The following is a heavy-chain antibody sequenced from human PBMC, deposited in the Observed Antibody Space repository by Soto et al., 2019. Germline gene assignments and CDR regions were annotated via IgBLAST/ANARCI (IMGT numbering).Heavy chain of an antibody. Sequence: QVQLVESGGGLVKPGGSLRLSCAASGFTFSDYYMSWIRQAPGKGLEWVSYISSSGSTIYYADSVKGRFTISRDHAKNSLYLQMNSLRADDTAVYYCARENLDSIYYYYGMDVWGQGTTVTVSS. CDR1: GFTFSDYY. CDR2: ISSSGSTI. J-gene: IGHJ6*02. CDR3: ARENLDSIYYYYGMDV. V-gene: IGHV3-11*01. D-gene: IGHD3-9*01.